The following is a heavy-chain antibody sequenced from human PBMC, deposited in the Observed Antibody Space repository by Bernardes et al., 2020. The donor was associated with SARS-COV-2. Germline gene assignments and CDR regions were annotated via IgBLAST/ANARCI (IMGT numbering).Heavy chain of an antibody. V-gene: IGHV4-34*01. D-gene: IGHD3-16*01. CDR2: INYSGST. Sequence: SEPLSLTCAVYGGSLSGHYWNWIRQPPGKGLEWIGEINYSGSTSYNPSLKSRVTISVDTSKNQFSLKLSSVTAADTAIYYCARAVWGIWHFDLWGRDTLVTVTS. J-gene: IGHJ2*01. CDR3: ARAVWGIWHFDL. CDR1: GGSLSGHY.